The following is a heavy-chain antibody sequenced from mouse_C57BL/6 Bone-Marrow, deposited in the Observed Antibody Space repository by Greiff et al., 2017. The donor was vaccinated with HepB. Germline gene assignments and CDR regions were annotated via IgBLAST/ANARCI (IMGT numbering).Heavy chain of an antibody. CDR1: GYTFTSYW. Sequence: QVHVKQPGAELVKPGASVKLSCKASGYTFTSYWMQWVKQRPGQGLEWIGEIDPSDSYTNYNQKFKGKATLTVDTSSSTAYMQLSSLTSEDSAVYYCSELGQGYWGQGTTLTVSS. CDR3: SELGQGY. CDR2: IDPSDSYT. V-gene: IGHV1-50*01. D-gene: IGHD4-1*01. J-gene: IGHJ2*01.